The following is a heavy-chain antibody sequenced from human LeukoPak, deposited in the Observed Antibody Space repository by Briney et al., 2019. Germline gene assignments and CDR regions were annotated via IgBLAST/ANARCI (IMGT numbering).Heavy chain of an antibody. CDR3: ARGGGMATMDYFQH. V-gene: IGHV4-31*03. J-gene: IGHJ1*01. D-gene: IGHD5-24*01. CDR1: GGSISSGGYY. CDR2: IYYSGST. Sequence: PSETLSLTCTVSGGSISSGGYYWSWIRQHPGKGLEWIGYIYYSGSTYYNPSLKSRVTISVDTSKNQFSLKLSSVTAADTAVYCCARGGGMATMDYFQHWGQGTLVTVSS.